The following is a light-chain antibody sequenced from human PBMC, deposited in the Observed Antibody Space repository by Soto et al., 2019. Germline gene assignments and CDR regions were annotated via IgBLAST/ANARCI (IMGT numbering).Light chain of an antibody. CDR3: QLYGISPQ. J-gene: IGKJ1*01. V-gene: IGKV3-20*01. Sequence: EIVLTQSPGTLSLSPGERATLSCRASQSVSSSYLAWYQQKPGQAPRLLIYGASSRATGIPDRFSGSGSGTDFTLTISRLEPEDFAVYYCQLYGISPQFGQGTKVDIK. CDR1: QSVSSSY. CDR2: GAS.